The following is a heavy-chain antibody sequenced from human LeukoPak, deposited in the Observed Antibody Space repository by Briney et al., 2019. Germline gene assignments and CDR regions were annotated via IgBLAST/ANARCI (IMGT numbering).Heavy chain of an antibody. CDR1: GGSISSYY. Sequence: PSETLPLTCTVSGGSISSYYWSWIRQPAWKGLEWIGRVYTSGSTNYNPSLKSRVTMSVDTSKNQFSLKLSSVTAADTAVYYCARDAGHQLSRRNYYAMDVWGQGTTVTVSS. CDR2: VYTSGST. J-gene: IGHJ6*02. D-gene: IGHD2-2*01. CDR3: ARDAGHQLSRRNYYAMDV. V-gene: IGHV4-4*07.